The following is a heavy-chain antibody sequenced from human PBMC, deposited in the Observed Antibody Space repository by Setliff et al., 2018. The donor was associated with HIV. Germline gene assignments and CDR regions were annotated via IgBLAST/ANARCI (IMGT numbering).Heavy chain of an antibody. D-gene: IGHD3-22*01. CDR2: INHSGST. V-gene: IGHV4-34*01. CDR3: ARSVRHRTVTMIVGRFDP. Sequence: SETLSLTCAVYGGSFSGYYWSWIRQPPGKGLEWIGEINHSGSTNYNPSLRSRVTISVDTSKNQFSLKLSSVTAADTAVYYCARSVRHRTVTMIVGRFDPWGQGALVTVSS. CDR1: GGSFSGYY. J-gene: IGHJ5*02.